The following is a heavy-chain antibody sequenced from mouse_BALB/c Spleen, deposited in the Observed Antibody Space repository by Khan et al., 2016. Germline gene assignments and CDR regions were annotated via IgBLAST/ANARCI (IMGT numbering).Heavy chain of an antibody. CDR2: ISYSGST. Sequence: EVQLQESGPSLVKPSQTLSLTCSVTGYSITSGYWNWIRQFPGNKLEYMGYISYSGSTYYNPSLQSRISTTRDTSTNQYYLPLTSVTTEDTAKNYCARYDGYYVDYWSQGTTLTVSS. V-gene: IGHV3-8*02. J-gene: IGHJ2*01. CDR1: GYSITSGY. CDR3: ARYDGYYVDY. D-gene: IGHD2-3*01.